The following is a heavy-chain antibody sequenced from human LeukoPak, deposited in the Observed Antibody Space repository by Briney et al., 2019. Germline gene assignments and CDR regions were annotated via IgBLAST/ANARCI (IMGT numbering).Heavy chain of an antibody. CDR1: GGSISSSSYY. J-gene: IGHJ4*02. Sequence: SETLSLTXTVSGGSISSSSYYWGWIRQPPGKGLEWIGSIYYSGSTYYNPSLKSRVTISVDTSKNQFSLKLSSVTAADTAVYYCATHLRFLEWSFDYWGQGTLVTVSS. CDR2: IYYSGST. V-gene: IGHV4-39*01. D-gene: IGHD3-3*01. CDR3: ATHLRFLEWSFDY.